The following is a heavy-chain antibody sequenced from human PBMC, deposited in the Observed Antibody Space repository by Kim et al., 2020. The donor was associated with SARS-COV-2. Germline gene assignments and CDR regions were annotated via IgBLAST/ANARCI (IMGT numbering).Heavy chain of an antibody. CDR3: ARVGGYYFSP. Sequence: STNYNPSLKSRVTISVDTSKNQFSLKLSSVTAADTAVYYCARVGGYYFSPWGQGTLVTVSS. V-gene: IGHV4-59*01. CDR2: ST. D-gene: IGHD3-22*01. J-gene: IGHJ5*02.